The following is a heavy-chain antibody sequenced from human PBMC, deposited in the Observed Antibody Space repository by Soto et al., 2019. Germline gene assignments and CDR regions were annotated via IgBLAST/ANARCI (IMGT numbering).Heavy chain of an antibody. CDR2: MNPNSGNT. J-gene: IGHJ6*02. V-gene: IGHV1-8*01. CDR1: GYTFTSYD. CDR3: ARGQYYDFWSGYLNLYYYYGMDV. Sequence: ASVKVSCKASGYTFTSYDINWVRQATGQGLEWMGWMNPNSGNTGNAQKFQGRVTMTMNTSISTAYMELSRLRSEETGVYYCARGQYYDFWSGYLNLYYYYGMDVWGQGTTVTVSS. D-gene: IGHD3-3*01.